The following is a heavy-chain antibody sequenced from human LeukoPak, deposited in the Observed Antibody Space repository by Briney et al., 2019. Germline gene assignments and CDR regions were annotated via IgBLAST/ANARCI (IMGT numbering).Heavy chain of an antibody. J-gene: IGHJ5*02. Sequence: PGGPLRLSCAASGFTFSSYAMIWVRPAPGKGLEGVSAISGSGGGTYYADAMKGRFSISRDNSKNTLSLQMNSLRAEDTAVYYCARRIPGSGQEFDPWGQGTLVAVSS. CDR1: GFTFSSYA. CDR3: ARRIPGSGQEFDP. V-gene: IGHV3-23*01. CDR2: ISGSGGGT. D-gene: IGHD3-10*01.